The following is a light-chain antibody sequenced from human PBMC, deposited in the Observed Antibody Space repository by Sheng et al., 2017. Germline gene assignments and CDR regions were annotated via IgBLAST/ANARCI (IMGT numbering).Light chain of an antibody. CDR1: QNIDSN. V-gene: IGKV3-15*01. CDR2: MHP. J-gene: IGKJ1*01. Sequence: EIVMTQSPATLSVSPGGRATLSCRASQNIDSNLAWYQQKPARLPGSSSMMHPPGPLVSQPRFXGSGSGTDFTLTISSLQSEDFAVYYCQQYVNWWTFGQGTKVEIK. CDR3: QQYVNWWT.